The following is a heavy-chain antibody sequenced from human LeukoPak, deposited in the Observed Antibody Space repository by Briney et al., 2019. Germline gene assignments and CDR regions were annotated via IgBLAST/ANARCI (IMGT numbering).Heavy chain of an antibody. CDR1: GGTFSSYA. V-gene: IGHV1-69*05. Sequence: SVKVSCKASGGTFSSYAISWVRQAPGQGLELMGRIIPIFGTASYAQKFQGRVTITTDESTSTAYMELSSLRSEDTAVYYCARVFDYGDYVGSYFDLWGRGTLVTVSS. CDR3: ARVFDYGDYVGSYFDL. J-gene: IGHJ2*01. CDR2: IIPIFGTA. D-gene: IGHD4-17*01.